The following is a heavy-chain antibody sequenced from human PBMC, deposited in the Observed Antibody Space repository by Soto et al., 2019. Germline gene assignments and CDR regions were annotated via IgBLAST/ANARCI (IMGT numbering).Heavy chain of an antibody. D-gene: IGHD1-26*01. CDR2: ISSSSSTI. CDR1: GFTFSSYS. V-gene: IGHV3-48*02. CDR3: ARERPSGSYPKRDY. Sequence: GGSLRLSCAASGFTFSSYSMNWVRQAPGKGLEWVSYISSSSSTIYYADSVKGRLTISRDNAKNSLYLQMNSLRDEDTAVYYCARERPSGSYPKRDYWGQGTLVTVSS. J-gene: IGHJ4*02.